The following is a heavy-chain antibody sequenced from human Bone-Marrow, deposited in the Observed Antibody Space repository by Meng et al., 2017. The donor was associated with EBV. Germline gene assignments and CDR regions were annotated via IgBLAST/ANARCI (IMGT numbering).Heavy chain of an antibody. V-gene: IGHV4-30-2*01. CDR1: GGSISRGGYS. J-gene: IGHJ4*02. CDR2: IYHSGST. Sequence: LANPCQTLPLPCAVFGGSISRGGYSWSWSRQPPGKGPEWIGYIYHSGSTYYNPSLKSRVTISVDRSKNQFSLKLSSVTAADTAVYYCASSDCSSTSCYPRYWGQGTLVTVSS. D-gene: IGHD2-2*01. CDR3: ASSDCSSTSCYPRY.